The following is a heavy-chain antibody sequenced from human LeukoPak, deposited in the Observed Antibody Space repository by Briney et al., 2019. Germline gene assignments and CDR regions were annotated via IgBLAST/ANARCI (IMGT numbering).Heavy chain of an antibody. CDR2: ISRDGGST. V-gene: IGHV3-43*02. CDR1: GFTLDDYA. CDR3: AKGGYYGSGSYLDY. Sequence: GGSLRLSCAASGFTLDDYAIHWVRQAPGEGLEWVSLISRDGGSTNYAESVKGRFTISRDTTKNSVYLQMTSLRTEDTALYYCAKGGYYGSGSYLDYWGQGTLVTVSS. D-gene: IGHD3-10*01. J-gene: IGHJ4*02.